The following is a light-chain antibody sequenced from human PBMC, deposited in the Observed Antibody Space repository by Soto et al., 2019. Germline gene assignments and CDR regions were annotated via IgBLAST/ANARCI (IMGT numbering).Light chain of an antibody. Sequence: EIVLTQSPATLSLSPGERATLSCRASQSVSSYLAWYQQKPGQAPRLLIYDASNRATGIPARFSGSGSGTGFTLTISSLEPEDFAVYYCQQRSNWPGFTFGPGTKV. CDR2: DAS. CDR3: QQRSNWPGFT. V-gene: IGKV3-11*01. J-gene: IGKJ3*01. CDR1: QSVSSY.